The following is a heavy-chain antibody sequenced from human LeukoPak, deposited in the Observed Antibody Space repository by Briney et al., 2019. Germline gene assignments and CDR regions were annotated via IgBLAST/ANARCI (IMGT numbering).Heavy chain of an antibody. V-gene: IGHV3-66*02. CDR1: GFTFSHYS. CDR2: IYSGGST. CDR3: ARESNYDY. Sequence: GGSLRLSCAASGFTFSHYSIDWVRQAPGKGLEWVSVIYSGGSTYYADSVKGRFTIARDNSKNTLYLQMNSLRAEDTAVYYCARESNYDYWGQGTLVTVSS. J-gene: IGHJ4*02.